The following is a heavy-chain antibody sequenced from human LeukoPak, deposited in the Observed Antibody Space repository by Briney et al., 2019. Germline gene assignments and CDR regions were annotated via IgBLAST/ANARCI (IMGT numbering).Heavy chain of an antibody. J-gene: IGHJ4*02. CDR2: ISAYNGNT. CDR1: GYTFTSYG. CDR3: ARLGSYLDSSGYYYGY. Sequence: ASVKVSCKASGYTFTSYGISWVRQAPGQGLEWMGWISAYNGNTNYAQKLQGRVTMTTDTSTSTAYMELRSLRSDDTAVYYCARLGSYLDSSGYYYGYWGQGSLVTVSS. V-gene: IGHV1-18*01. D-gene: IGHD3-22*01.